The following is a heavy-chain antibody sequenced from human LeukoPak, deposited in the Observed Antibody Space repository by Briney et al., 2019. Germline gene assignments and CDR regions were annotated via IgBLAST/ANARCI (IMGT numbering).Heavy chain of an antibody. CDR3: AKAGPYCSGGSCYSNHFDY. CDR2: ICSGGST. CDR1: GFTVSSNY. Sequence: GGSLRLSCAASGFTVSSNYMSWVRQAPGKGLEWVSVICSGGSTYYADSVKGRFTISRDNSKNTLYLQMNSLRAEDTAVYYCAKAGPYCSGGSCYSNHFDYWGQGTLVTVSS. J-gene: IGHJ4*02. V-gene: IGHV3-53*01. D-gene: IGHD2-15*01.